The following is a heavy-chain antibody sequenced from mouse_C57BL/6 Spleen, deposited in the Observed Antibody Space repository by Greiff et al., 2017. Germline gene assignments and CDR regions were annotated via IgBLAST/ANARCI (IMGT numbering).Heavy chain of an antibody. Sequence: QVQLKESGPELVKPGASVKISCKASGYTFTDYYINWVKQRPGQGLEWIGWIFPGSGSTYYNEKFKGKATLTVDKSSSTAYMLLSSLTSEDSAVYFCARILQTAQATGFDYWGQGTTLTVSS. CDR1: GYTFTDYY. CDR2: IFPGSGST. D-gene: IGHD3-2*02. V-gene: IGHV1-75*01. J-gene: IGHJ2*01. CDR3: ARILQTAQATGFDY.